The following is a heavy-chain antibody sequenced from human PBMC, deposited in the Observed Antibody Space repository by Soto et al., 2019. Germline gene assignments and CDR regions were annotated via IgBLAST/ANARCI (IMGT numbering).Heavy chain of an antibody. D-gene: IGHD6-19*01. V-gene: IGHV5-10-1*01. CDR2: IDPSDSYT. Sequence: XXSLKISCKGSGYSFTSYWINWVRQMPGKGLEWMGRIDPSDSYTNYSPSFQGHVTISADKSISTAYLQWSRMKASDTAMYYCATRDSSGWAEGYWGQGTLVTVSS. J-gene: IGHJ4*02. CDR1: GYSFTSYW. CDR3: ATRDSSGWAEGY.